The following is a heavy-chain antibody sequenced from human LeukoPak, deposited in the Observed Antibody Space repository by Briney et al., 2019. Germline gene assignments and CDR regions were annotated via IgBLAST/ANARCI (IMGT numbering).Heavy chain of an antibody. D-gene: IGHD3-16*01. CDR2: ISSEGSST. J-gene: IGHJ4*02. Sequence: GGSLRLSCAASGFTFSIYWMHCVRQAPGKGLVWVSRISSEGSSTTYADSVKGRFTISRDNAKDTLYLQMNSLRAEDTAVYYCARGENTYIDYWGQGTLVTVSS. CDR3: ARGENTYIDY. V-gene: IGHV3-74*01. CDR1: GFTFSIYW.